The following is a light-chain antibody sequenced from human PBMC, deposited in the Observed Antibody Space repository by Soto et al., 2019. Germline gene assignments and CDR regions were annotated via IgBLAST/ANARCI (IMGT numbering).Light chain of an antibody. CDR2: AAS. CDR1: QNINIY. Sequence: DIQMTQSPSSLSASVGDRVTITCRASQNINIYLNWYHQKPGKAPQVLIYAASSLQSGVPSRFTGSGSGTDFTRTIISLQSEDFGTYYCQQSYSTPRTFGHGTKLEIK. V-gene: IGKV1-39*01. J-gene: IGKJ2*01. CDR3: QQSYSTPRT.